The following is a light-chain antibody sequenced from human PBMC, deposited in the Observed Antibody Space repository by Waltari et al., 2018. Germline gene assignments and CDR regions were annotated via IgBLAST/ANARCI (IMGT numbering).Light chain of an antibody. CDR2: DVS. Sequence: QSALTQPASVSGSPGQSIPISCTGTSSHVGGYNYVPWYQQHPGKAPKLMISDVSNRPSGVSNRFSGSKSGNTASLTISGLQAEDGADYYCSSYTSSSTLWVFGGGTKLTVL. J-gene: IGLJ3*02. V-gene: IGLV2-14*03. CDR3: SSYTSSSTLWV. CDR1: SSHVGGYNY.